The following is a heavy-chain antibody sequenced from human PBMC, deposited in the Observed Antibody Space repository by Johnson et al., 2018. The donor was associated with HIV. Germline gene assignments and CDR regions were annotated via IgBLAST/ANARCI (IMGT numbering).Heavy chain of an antibody. V-gene: IGHV3-23*04. Sequence: MLLVESGGGLVQPGGSLRLSCAASGFTFSSYAMHWVRQAPGKGLEWVSAISGSGGSTYYADSVKGRFTISRDNSKNTLYLQMNSLRAEDTAVYYCARPADYGDYSRDAFDIWGQGTMVTVSS. CDR1: GFTFSSYA. CDR2: ISGSGGST. CDR3: ARPADYGDYSRDAFDI. J-gene: IGHJ3*02. D-gene: IGHD4-17*01.